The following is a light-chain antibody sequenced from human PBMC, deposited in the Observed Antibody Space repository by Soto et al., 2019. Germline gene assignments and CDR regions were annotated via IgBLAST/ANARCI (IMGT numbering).Light chain of an antibody. V-gene: IGKV1-39*01. CDR1: QSISSY. Sequence: DLKMIQSRNSLYVSVGHIITINCRASQSISSYLNWYQQKPGKAPKLLIYAASSLQSGVPSRFIGSRSGTEFTLTISSLHPDYFATYYCQRYNSYPVNFVQGTRLEIK. J-gene: IGKJ5*01. CDR2: AAS. CDR3: QRYNSYPVN.